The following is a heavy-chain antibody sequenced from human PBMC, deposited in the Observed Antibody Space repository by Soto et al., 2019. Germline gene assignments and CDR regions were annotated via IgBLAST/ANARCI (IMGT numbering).Heavy chain of an antibody. CDR1: GFTFSSYA. Sequence: GGSLRLSCSASGFTFSSYAMHWVRQAPGKGLEYVSAISSNGGSTYYADSVKGRFTISRDNSKNTLYLQMSSLRAEDTAAYYCVKDSQLWLGSRYYYYYYGMDVWGQGTTVTVSS. D-gene: IGHD5-18*01. V-gene: IGHV3-64D*06. J-gene: IGHJ6*02. CDR3: VKDSQLWLGSRYYYYYYGMDV. CDR2: ISSNGGST.